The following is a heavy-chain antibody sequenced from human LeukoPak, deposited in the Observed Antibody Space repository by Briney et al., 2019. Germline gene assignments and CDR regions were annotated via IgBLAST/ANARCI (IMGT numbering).Heavy chain of an antibody. J-gene: IGHJ4*01. V-gene: IGHV3-7*01. CDR1: GFTFSTYW. CDR3: ATDRSSGTPERFDY. D-gene: IGHD1/OR15-1a*01. Sequence: PGGSLRLSCVTSGFTFSTYWVTWVRQAPGKRLEWVANINQDGSEKYYVDSVKGRFLVSRDNAEHSLYLQMSSLRAEDTAVYYCATDRSSGTPERFDYWGQGTLVTVFS. CDR2: INQDGSEK.